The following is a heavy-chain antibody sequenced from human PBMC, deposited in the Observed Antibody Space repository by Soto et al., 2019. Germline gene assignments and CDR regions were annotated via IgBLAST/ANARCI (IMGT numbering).Heavy chain of an antibody. CDR3: AKVAKSGVVIEYFDS. J-gene: IGHJ4*02. CDR2: INQDVSQK. Sequence: GGSLRLSCAASGFTFSRYWMAWVRQAPGKGLEWVANINQDVSQKLYVDSVRGRFTISRDNAKNSVYLQMDTLRADDTAVYYCAKVAKSGVVIEYFDSWGQGSLVTVSS. D-gene: IGHD3-3*01. CDR1: GFTFSRYW. V-gene: IGHV3-7*03.